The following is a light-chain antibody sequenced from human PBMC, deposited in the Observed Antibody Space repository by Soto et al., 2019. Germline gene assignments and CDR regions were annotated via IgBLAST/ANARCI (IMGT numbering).Light chain of an antibody. J-gene: IGKJ1*01. V-gene: IGKV1-6*01. CDR1: QGIRND. Sequence: AIQMTQSPSSLSASVGDRVTITCRASQGIRNDLGWYQQKPGKAPKLLIYAASSLQSGVPSRFSVSVSGTDFTLTISSLQPEDFATYYCLQDYNYPRTFGQGTKVEIK. CDR2: AAS. CDR3: LQDYNYPRT.